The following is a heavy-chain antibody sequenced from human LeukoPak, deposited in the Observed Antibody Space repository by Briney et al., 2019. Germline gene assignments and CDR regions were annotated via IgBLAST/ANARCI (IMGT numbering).Heavy chain of an antibody. Sequence: GGSLRLSCAASGFTFSTFWMHWVRQAPGKGLVWVSGINSDGSSTTYADSVKGRFTISRDNAKNTLYLQMNSLRAEDTAVYYCAKDPWIQLWVPPDYFDYWGQGTLVTVSS. J-gene: IGHJ4*02. CDR2: INSDGSST. D-gene: IGHD5-18*01. CDR3: AKDPWIQLWVPPDYFDY. V-gene: IGHV3-74*03. CDR1: GFTFSTFW.